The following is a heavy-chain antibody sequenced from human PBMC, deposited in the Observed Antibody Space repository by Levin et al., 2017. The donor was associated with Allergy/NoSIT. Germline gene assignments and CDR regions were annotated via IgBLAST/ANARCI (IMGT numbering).Heavy chain of an antibody. V-gene: IGHV5-51*01. CDR2: IYPGDSET. Sequence: ASVKVSCKGSGYSFTTYWIGWVRQMPGKGLEWMGIIYPGDSETRYSPSFQGQVTISADKSISTAYLQWSSLKASDTAMYFCARHGASQQLANYYFDYWGQGSLVTVSS. D-gene: IGHD6-13*01. CDR3: ARHGASQQLANYYFDY. CDR1: GYSFTTYW. J-gene: IGHJ4*02.